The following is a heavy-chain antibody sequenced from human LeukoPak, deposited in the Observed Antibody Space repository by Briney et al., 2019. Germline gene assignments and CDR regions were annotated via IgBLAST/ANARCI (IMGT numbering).Heavy chain of an antibody. V-gene: IGHV3-23*01. CDR2: ISASGGST. J-gene: IGHJ4*02. CDR3: TTDKGVLRFLEWLGKGSTDDY. D-gene: IGHD3-3*01. Sequence: GGSLRLSCAASGFTFSSYAMSWVRQAPGKGLEWVSSISASGGSTYYADSVKGRFTISRDNSKNTLYLQMNSLKTEDTAVYYCTTDKGVLRFLEWLGKGSTDDYWGQGTLVTVSS. CDR1: GFTFSSYA.